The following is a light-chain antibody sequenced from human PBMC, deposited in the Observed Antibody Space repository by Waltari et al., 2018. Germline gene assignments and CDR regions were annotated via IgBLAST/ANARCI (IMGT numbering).Light chain of an antibody. Sequence: QSVLTQPPSVSGAPGQGVTISCTGSTSNIGAGHDVHWFQQLPGTAPKLLTHDASTRPSGVPDRFSASKSVTSASLAITGLQADDEADYYCQSYDSSLNIYVFGTGTKVTVL. CDR2: DAS. J-gene: IGLJ1*01. CDR3: QSYDSSLNIYV. V-gene: IGLV1-40*01. CDR1: TSNIGAGHD.